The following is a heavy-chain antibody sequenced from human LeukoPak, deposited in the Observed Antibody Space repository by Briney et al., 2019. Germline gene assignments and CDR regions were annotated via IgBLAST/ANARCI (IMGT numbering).Heavy chain of an antibody. J-gene: IGHJ4*02. CDR3: ARGLRGYSYVTEVYYFDY. Sequence: ASVKISCKASGYTFTGYCMHWVRQAPGQGLEWMGWINPNSGGTNYAQKFQGRVTMTRDTSISTAYMELSRLRSDDTAVYYCARGLRGYSYVTEVYYFDYWGQGTLVTVSS. V-gene: IGHV1-2*02. CDR2: INPNSGGT. CDR1: GYTFTGYC. D-gene: IGHD5-18*01.